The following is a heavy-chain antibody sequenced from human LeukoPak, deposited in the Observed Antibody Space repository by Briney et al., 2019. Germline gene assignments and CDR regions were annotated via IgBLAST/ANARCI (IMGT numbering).Heavy chain of an antibody. D-gene: IGHD1-26*01. CDR3: SRCGRRMEAPGDVFNI. CDR1: GFTFSSYC. J-gene: IGHJ3*02. CDR2: INGGGSST. Sequence: GGSLRLSCAASGFTFSSYCMRWVRQAPGKGPVWVSRINGGGSSTCYADSVKGRFTISRDNAKNTLYLQMNTLRAEDTAVYYGSRCGRRMEAPGDVFNIWGQGKMVTVSS. V-gene: IGHV3-74*01.